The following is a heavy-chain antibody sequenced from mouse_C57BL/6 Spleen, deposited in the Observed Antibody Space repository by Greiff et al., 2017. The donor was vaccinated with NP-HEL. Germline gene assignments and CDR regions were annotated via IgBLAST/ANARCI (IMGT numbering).Heavy chain of an antibody. CDR2: IYPGNSDT. D-gene: IGHD1-1*01. Sequence: VHVKQSGTVLARPGASVKMSCKTSGYTFTSYWMHWVKQRPGQGLEWIGAIYPGNSDTSYNQKFKGKAKLTAVTSASTAYMELSSLTNEDSAVYYCTRGGSSDNYFDYWGQGTTLTVSS. V-gene: IGHV1-5*01. CDR3: TRGGSSDNYFDY. J-gene: IGHJ2*01. CDR1: GYTFTSYW.